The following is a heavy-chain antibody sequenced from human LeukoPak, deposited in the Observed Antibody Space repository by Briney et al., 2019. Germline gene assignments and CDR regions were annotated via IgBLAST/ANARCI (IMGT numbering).Heavy chain of an antibody. CDR1: GFTFTTRS. CDR3: AKDAAKELDS. J-gene: IGHJ4*02. CDR2: ISYDGSDK. Sequence: GRSLRLSCAAPGFTFTTRSLHWVRQAPGKGLEWVAVISYDGSDKYYADSVKGRFTVSSDNSKDMLYLQMTSLRSEDTAIYFCAKDAAKELDSWGQGTLVTVSS. V-gene: IGHV3-30*04.